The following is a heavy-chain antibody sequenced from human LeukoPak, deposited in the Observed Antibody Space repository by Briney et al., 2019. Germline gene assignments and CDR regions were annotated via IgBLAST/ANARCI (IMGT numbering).Heavy chain of an antibody. D-gene: IGHD4-23*01. CDR2: IKQDGSEK. CDR3: ARDQTTVVTLYYYYGMDV. V-gene: IGHV3-7*03. CDR1: GFTFSSYW. J-gene: IGHJ6*02. Sequence: GGSLRLSCAASGFTFSSYWMSWVRQAPGKGLEWVANIKQDGSEKYYVGSVKGRFTISRDNAKNSLYLQMNSLRAEDTAVYYCARDQTTVVTLYYYYGMDVWGQGTTVTVSS.